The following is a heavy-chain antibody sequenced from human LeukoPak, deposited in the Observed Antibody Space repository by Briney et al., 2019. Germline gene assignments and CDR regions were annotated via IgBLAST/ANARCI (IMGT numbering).Heavy chain of an antibody. Sequence: SETLSLTCTVSGDSFSSVTDYWAWVRQPPGKGLERIASGDYSGGTYYNPSLESRVAVSADMSKNQFSLKLTSVTGADTAVYYCAGERGEEYSSGWYKRNYFDNWGQGIRVTVSS. CDR3: AGERGEEYSSGWYKRNYFDN. V-gene: IGHV4-39*07. CDR2: GDYSGGT. CDR1: GDSFSSVTDY. J-gene: IGHJ4*02. D-gene: IGHD6-19*01.